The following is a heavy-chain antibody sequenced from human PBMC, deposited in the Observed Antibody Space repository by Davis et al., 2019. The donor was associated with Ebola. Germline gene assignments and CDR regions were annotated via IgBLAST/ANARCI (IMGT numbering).Heavy chain of an antibody. V-gene: IGHV3-11*01. D-gene: IGHD2-15*01. CDR1: GFTFSDYY. CDR3: ARGLRTPDY. J-gene: IGHJ4*02. CDR2: ISTSVSTI. Sequence: GESLKISCAASGFTFSDYYMSWIRQAPGKGLEWVSYISTSVSTIYYADSVKGRFTISRDNAKNSLYLQMNSLRAEDTAVHYCARGLRTPDYWGQGTLVTVSS.